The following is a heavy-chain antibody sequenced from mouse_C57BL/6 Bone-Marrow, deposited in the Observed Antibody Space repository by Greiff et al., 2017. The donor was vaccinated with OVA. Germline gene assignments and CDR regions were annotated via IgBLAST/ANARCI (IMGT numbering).Heavy chain of an antibody. CDR1: GFTFSDYG. D-gene: IGHD2-3*01. J-gene: IGHJ2*01. CDR3: ARGGRLLSY. Sequence: EVKLMESGGGLVKPGGSLKLSCAASGFTFSDYGMHWVRQAPEKGLEWVAYISSGSSTIYYADTVKGRFTISRDNAKNTLFLQMTSLRSEDTAMYYCARGGRLLSYWGQGTTLTVSS. CDR2: ISSGSSTI. V-gene: IGHV5-17*01.